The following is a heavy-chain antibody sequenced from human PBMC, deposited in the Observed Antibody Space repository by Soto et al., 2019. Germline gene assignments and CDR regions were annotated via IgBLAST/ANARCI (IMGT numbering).Heavy chain of an antibody. Sequence: QVQLVQSGAEVKKPGSSVKVSCKASGGTFSSYTISWVRQAPGQGLEWMGRIIPILGIANYAQKFQGRVTITADKSTSTAYMELSSLRSEDTAVYYCARDRSPRYGYFDYWGQGTLVTVSS. V-gene: IGHV1-69*08. CDR2: IIPILGIA. D-gene: IGHD5-18*01. J-gene: IGHJ4*02. CDR1: GGTFSSYT. CDR3: ARDRSPRYGYFDY.